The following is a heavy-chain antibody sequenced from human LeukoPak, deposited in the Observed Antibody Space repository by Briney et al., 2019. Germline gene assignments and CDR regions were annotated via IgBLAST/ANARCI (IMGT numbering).Heavy chain of an antibody. D-gene: IGHD3-22*01. V-gene: IGHV1-2*02. J-gene: IGHJ4*02. CDR2: INPNSGGT. CDR1: GYTFTGYY. CDR3: AREHSSSGPPGY. Sequence: GASVKVSCKASGYTFTGYYMHWVRQAPGQGLEWMGWINPNSGGTNYAQKFQGRVTMTRDTSISTAYMELSRLRSDDTAVCYCAREHSSSGPPGYWGQGTLVTVSS.